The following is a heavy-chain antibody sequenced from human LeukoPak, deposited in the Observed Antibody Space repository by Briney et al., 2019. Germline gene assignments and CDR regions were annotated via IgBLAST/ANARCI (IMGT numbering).Heavy chain of an antibody. CDR3: AREAGRNYYYMDV. Sequence: SGGSLRLSCAASGFTVSSNYMSWVRQAPGNGLEWVSVIYSGGSTYYADSVKGRFTISRDNSKNTLYLQMNSLRAEDTAVYYCAREAGRNYYYMDVWGKGTTVTVSS. CDR1: GFTVSSNY. J-gene: IGHJ6*03. CDR2: IYSGGST. V-gene: IGHV3-53*01.